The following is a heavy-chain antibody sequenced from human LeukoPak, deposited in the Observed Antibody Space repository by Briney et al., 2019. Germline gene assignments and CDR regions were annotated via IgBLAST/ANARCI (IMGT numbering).Heavy chain of an antibody. J-gene: IGHJ3*01. CDR2: ISGSGGST. CDR1: RFTFSGYA. D-gene: IGHD3-10*01. Sequence: GGSLRLSCAASRFTFSGYAMTWVRQAPGKGLEWVSTISGSGGSTYYADSVKGRFTIPRDNSKNTLYLQMNSLKAEDTAMYFCAKDPGADAFDFWGQGTMVTVSS. V-gene: IGHV3-23*01. CDR3: AKDPGADAFDF.